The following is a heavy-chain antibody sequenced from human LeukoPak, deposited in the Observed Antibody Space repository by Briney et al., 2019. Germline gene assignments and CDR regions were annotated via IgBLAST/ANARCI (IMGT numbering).Heavy chain of an antibody. Sequence: GASVKVSCKASGYTFTGYYMHWVRQAPGQGLEWMGWINPNSGGTNYAQKFQDRVTMTRDTSISTAYMELSRLRSDDTAVYYCAREGQQLVLGGMDVWGQGTTVTVSS. D-gene: IGHD6-13*01. J-gene: IGHJ6*02. V-gene: IGHV1-2*02. CDR1: GYTFTGYY. CDR2: INPNSGGT. CDR3: AREGQQLVLGGMDV.